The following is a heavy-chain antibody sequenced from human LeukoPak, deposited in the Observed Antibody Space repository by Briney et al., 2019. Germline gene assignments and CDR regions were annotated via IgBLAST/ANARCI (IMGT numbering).Heavy chain of an antibody. CDR2: INHSGST. V-gene: IGHV4-34*01. CDR1: GGSLSGYS. D-gene: IGHD3-16*01. J-gene: IGHJ6*03. Sequence: SETLSLTCAVYGGSLSGYSWSWIRQPPGKGLEWIGEINHSGSTNYNPSLKSRVTISVDTSKNQFSLRLSSVTAADTAVYYCARVVDPGGYYYFYYMDVWGKGTTVTVSS. CDR3: ARVVDPGGYYYFYYMDV.